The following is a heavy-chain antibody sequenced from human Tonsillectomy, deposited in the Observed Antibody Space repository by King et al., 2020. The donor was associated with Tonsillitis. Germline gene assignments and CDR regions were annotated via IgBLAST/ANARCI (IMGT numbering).Heavy chain of an antibody. V-gene: IGHV3-30*18. CDR1: GFTFSSYG. J-gene: IGHJ4*02. Sequence: VQLVESGGGVVQPGRSLRLSCAASGFTFSSYGMHWVRQAPGKGLEWVAVISYDGSNKYYADSVKGRFTISRDNSKNTLYLQMNSLRAEDTAVYYCAKEVHYDFWSGYYTKYYFDYWGQGTLVTVSS. CDR2: ISYDGSNK. CDR3: AKEVHYDFWSGYYTKYYFDY. D-gene: IGHD3-3*01.